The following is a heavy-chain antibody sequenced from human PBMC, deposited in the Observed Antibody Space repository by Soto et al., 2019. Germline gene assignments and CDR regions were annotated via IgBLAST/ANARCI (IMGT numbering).Heavy chain of an antibody. J-gene: IGHJ4*02. V-gene: IGHV4-39*01. CDR1: GDSVTSDDSY. CDR2: ISHTGET. CDR3: ARQMRGHLYSSSWYYFDY. Sequence: SETLSLTCTVSGDSVTSDDSYWGWIRRPPGQVLEWIGTISHTGETFYNPPLNSRLTMSLDASKNQFSLKLASMTAADAGLFFCARQMRGHLYSSSWYYFDYWGQGTLVTVSS. D-gene: IGHD6-13*01.